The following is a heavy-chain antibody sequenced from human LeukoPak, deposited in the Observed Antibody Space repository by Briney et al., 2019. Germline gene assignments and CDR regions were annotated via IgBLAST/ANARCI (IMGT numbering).Heavy chain of an antibody. CDR1: GYSISSGYY. CDR3: ARHLRFLEWSYYMDV. CDR2: IYHSGST. D-gene: IGHD3-3*01. J-gene: IGHJ6*03. Sequence: SETLSLTCTVSGYSISSGYYWGWIRQPPGKGLEWIGSIYHSGSTYYNPSLKSRVTISVDTSKNQFSLKLSSVTAADTAVYYCARHLRFLEWSYYMDVWGKGTTVTVSS. V-gene: IGHV4-38-2*02.